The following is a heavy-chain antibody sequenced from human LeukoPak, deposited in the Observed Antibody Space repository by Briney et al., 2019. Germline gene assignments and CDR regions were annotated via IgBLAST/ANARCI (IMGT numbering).Heavy chain of an antibody. CDR1: GFTFSSYW. CDR3: ARAGWFGELYGPLDY. CDR2: INHSGST. D-gene: IGHD3-10*01. J-gene: IGHJ4*02. Sequence: GSLRLSCAASGFTFSSYWMSWIRQPPGKGLEWIGEINHSGSTNYNPSLKSRVTISVDTSKKQFSLKLTSVTAADTAVYYCARAGWFGELYGPLDYWGQGTLVTVSS. V-gene: IGHV4-34*01.